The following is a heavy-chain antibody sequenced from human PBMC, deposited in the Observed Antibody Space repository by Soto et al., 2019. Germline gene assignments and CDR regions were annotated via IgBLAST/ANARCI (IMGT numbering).Heavy chain of an antibody. V-gene: IGHV3-7*03. CDR2: IKQDGSEK. D-gene: IGHD3-10*01. Sequence: EVQLVESGGGLVQPGGSLRLSCAASGFTFSSYWMSWVRQAPGKGLEWVANIKQDGSEKYYVDSVKGRFTISRDNSKNTVYLQMNSLSAEDTAVYYCARVIPTMVRGVIREFDYWGQGTLVTVSS. CDR3: ARVIPTMVRGVIREFDY. J-gene: IGHJ4*02. CDR1: GFTFSSYW.